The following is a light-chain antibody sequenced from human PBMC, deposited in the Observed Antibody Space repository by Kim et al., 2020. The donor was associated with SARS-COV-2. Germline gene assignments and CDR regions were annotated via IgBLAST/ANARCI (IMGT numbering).Light chain of an antibody. Sequence: SYELTQPPSVSVSPGQTATITCSGDKLGDKYACWYQQKPGQSPVVVIYQDNKRPSGIPERFSGSNSGNTATLTISGTQAVDEADYYCQAWDSSTNYVFGT. CDR3: QAWDSSTNYV. J-gene: IGLJ1*01. CDR1: KLGDKY. CDR2: QDN. V-gene: IGLV3-1*01.